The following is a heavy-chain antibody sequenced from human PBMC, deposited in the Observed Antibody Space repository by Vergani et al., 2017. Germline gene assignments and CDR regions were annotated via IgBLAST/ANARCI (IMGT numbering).Heavy chain of an antibody. CDR2: ISYDGNKK. D-gene: IGHD2-2*02. CDR3: AKGDTPYASSTSCYNY. V-gene: IGHV3-30*18. Sequence: QVQLVESGGGEVQPGRSLRLSCSAAGFPFSDYGVHWVRQAPGKGLEWVSVISYDGNKKNYADSVKGRFTISRDNSKDTLYLQMNSLRAEDTAVYYCAKGDTPYASSTSCYNYWGQGTLVTVSS. CDR1: GFPFSDYG. J-gene: IGHJ4*02.